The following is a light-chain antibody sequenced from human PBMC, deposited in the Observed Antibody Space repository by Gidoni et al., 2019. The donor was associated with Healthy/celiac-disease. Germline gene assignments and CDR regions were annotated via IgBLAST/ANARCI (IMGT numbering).Light chain of an antibody. CDR1: QSVLYSSNNKNY. J-gene: IGKJ5*01. V-gene: IGKV4-1*01. CDR3: QQYYSTPIT. CDR2: WAS. Sequence: RATINCKSSQSVLYSSNNKNYLAWYQQKPGQPPKLLIYWASARESGVPDRFSGGGSGTDFTLTISSLQAEDVAVYYCQQYYSTPITFGQGTRLEI.